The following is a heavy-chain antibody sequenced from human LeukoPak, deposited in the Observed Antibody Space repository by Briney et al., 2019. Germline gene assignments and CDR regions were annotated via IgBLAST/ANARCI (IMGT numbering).Heavy chain of an antibody. D-gene: IGHD4-23*01. Sequence: GGSLRLSCAASGFTFSTYNMNWVRQAPGKGLEWVSFIYSGGSTYYADSVKGRFTISRDNSKNTLYLQMNSLRAEDTAVYYCARGARRGGQDWGQGTLVTVSS. CDR2: IYSGGST. J-gene: IGHJ4*02. V-gene: IGHV3-53*01. CDR1: GFTFSTYN. CDR3: ARGARRGGQD.